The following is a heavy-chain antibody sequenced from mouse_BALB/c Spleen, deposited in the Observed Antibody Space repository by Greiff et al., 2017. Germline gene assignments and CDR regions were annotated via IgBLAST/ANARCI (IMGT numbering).Heavy chain of an antibody. CDR2: IDPYNGGT. V-gene: IGHV1S135*01. J-gene: IGHJ3*01. CDR1: GYAFTSYN. D-gene: IGHD2-1*01. Sequence: SGPELVKPGASVKVSCKASGYAFTSYNMYWVKQSHGKSLEWIGYIDPYNGGTSYNQKFKGKATLTVDKSSSTAYMQLSSPTSEDSAVYYCARLGGKSLAWFAYWGQGTLVTVSA. CDR3: ARLGGKSLAWFAY.